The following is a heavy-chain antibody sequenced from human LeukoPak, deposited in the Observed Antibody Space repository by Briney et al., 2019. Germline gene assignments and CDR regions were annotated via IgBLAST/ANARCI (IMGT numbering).Heavy chain of an antibody. CDR3: AREVSRWPYYFDY. V-gene: IGHV4-39*07. CDR2: MLYSGNT. Sequence: PSETLSLTCIVSGGSISSGSHYWAWVRQPPGKGLEWIASMLYSGNTYYNPSLKSRVTISVDTSKNQFSLKLSSVTAADTAVYYCAREVSRWPYYFDYWGQGTLVTVSS. CDR1: GGSISSGSHY. J-gene: IGHJ4*02. D-gene: IGHD4-23*01.